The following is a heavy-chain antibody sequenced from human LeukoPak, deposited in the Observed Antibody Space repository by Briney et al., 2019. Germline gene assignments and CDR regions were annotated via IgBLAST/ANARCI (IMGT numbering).Heavy chain of an antibody. CDR1: GFTFSSYG. J-gene: IGHJ4*02. V-gene: IGHV3-30*18. CDR2: ISYDGSNK. D-gene: IGHD2-2*02. CDR3: AKDRGPRASWYKVFLDY. Sequence: GGSLRLSCAASGFTFSSYGMHWVRQAPGKELEWAAVISYDGSNKYYADSVKGRFTISRDNSKNMLYLQMNSLRAEDTAVYYCAKDRGPRASWYKVFLDYWGQGTLVTVSS.